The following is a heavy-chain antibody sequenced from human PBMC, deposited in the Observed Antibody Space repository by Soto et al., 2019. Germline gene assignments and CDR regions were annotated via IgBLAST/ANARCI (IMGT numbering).Heavy chain of an antibody. CDR3: ATDNRQWLGQDFHH. J-gene: IGHJ1*01. V-gene: IGHV1-24*01. CDR2: FDPEDGET. D-gene: IGHD6-19*01. Sequence: ASVKVSCKVSGYTLTELSMHWVRQAPGKGLEWMGGFDPEDGETIYAQKFQGRVTMTEDTSTDTAYMELSSLRSEDTAVYYCATDNRQWLGQDFHHWGQGTLVTGSS. CDR1: GYTLTELS.